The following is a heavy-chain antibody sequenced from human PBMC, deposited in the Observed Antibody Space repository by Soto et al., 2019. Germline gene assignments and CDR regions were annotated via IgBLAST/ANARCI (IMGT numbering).Heavy chain of an antibody. Sequence: LRLSCAASGFTFDDYAMHWVRQAPGKGLEWVSLISWDGGSTYYADSVKGRFTISRDNSKNSLYLQMNSLRAEDTALYYCAKDMGTAYDFWSGYKGTYYYYGMDVRGQGTTVTVSS. CDR3: AKDMGTAYDFWSGYKGTYYYYGMDV. V-gene: IGHV3-43D*04. CDR2: ISWDGGST. D-gene: IGHD3-3*01. CDR1: GFTFDDYA. J-gene: IGHJ6*02.